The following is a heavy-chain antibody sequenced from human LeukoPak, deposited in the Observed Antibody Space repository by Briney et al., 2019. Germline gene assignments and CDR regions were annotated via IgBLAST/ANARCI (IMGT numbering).Heavy chain of an antibody. CDR2: IYYSGST. CDR1: GGSISNYY. D-gene: IGHD1-26*01. Sequence: PSETLSLTCTVSGGSISNYYWSWIRQPPGKGLEWIGYIYYSGSTNYNPSLKSRVTISVDTSKNQFSLKLSSVTAADTAVYYCARDLRAVGKGYYYYGMDVWGQGTTVTVSS. CDR3: ARDLRAVGKGYYYYGMDV. V-gene: IGHV4-59*01. J-gene: IGHJ6*02.